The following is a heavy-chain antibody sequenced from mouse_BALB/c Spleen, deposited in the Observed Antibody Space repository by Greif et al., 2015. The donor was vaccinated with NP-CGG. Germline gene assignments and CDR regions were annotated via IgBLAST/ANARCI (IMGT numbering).Heavy chain of an antibody. CDR2: IYPGDGDT. V-gene: IGHV1-80*01. CDR3: ARERGYSSRDY. Sequence: VQRVESGAELVRPGSSGKISCKASGYAFSSYWMNWVKQRPGQGLEWIGQIYPGDGDTNYNGKFKGKATLTADKSSSTAYMQLSSLTSEDSAVYFCARERGYSSRDYWGQGTSVTVSS. CDR1: GYAFSSYW. J-gene: IGHJ4*01.